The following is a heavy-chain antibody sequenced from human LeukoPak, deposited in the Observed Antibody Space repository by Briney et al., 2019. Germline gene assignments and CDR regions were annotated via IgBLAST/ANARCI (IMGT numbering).Heavy chain of an antibody. D-gene: IGHD2-2*01. CDR1: GYTFSDYY. CDR3: ARQLETTSWFDY. V-gene: IGHV1-2*06. Sequence: ASVKVSSKASGYTFSDYYLHWERLAPGQGLEWMGRISPNSGGTDYAQKFQGKVTMTRDASISTVYMDLNRLRSDDTAIYYCARQLETTSWFDYWGQGTLVIVSS. CDR2: ISPNSGGT. J-gene: IGHJ4*02.